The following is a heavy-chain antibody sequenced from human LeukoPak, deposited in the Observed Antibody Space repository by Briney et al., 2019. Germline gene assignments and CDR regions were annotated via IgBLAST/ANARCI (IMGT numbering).Heavy chain of an antibody. J-gene: IGHJ5*02. CDR1: GFTFSDYY. Sequence: PGGSLRLSCAASGFTFSDYYMSWIRQAPGKGLEWVSYISSSGSTIYYADSVKGRFTISRDNAKNSLYLQMNSLRAEDTAVYYCARDPENTRYCSGGSCGNWFDPWGQGTLVTVSS. V-gene: IGHV3-11*01. CDR3: ARDPENTRYCSGGSCGNWFDP. CDR2: ISSSGSTI. D-gene: IGHD2-15*01.